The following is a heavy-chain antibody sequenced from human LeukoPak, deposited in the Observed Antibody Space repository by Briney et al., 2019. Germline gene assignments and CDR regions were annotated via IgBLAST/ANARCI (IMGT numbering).Heavy chain of an antibody. V-gene: IGHV4-61*01. CDR1: GGSVSSGSYY. D-gene: IGHD6-19*01. CDR3: ASSSGWYVVY. Sequence: SETLSLTCTVSGGSVSSGSYYWCWIRQPPGKGLEWIGYIYFSGSTNYNPSLKSRVTISVDTSKNQFSLKLSSVTAADTAVYYCASSSGWYVVYWGQGTLVTVSS. CDR2: IYFSGST. J-gene: IGHJ4*02.